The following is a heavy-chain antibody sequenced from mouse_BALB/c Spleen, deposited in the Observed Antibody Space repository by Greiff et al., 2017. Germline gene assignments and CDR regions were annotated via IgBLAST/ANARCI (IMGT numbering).Heavy chain of an antibody. CDR2: IYPGNGDT. CDR3: ARSDYYGSPFDY. J-gene: IGHJ2*01. V-gene: IGHV1-12*01. CDR1: GYTFTSYN. D-gene: IGHD1-1*01. Sequence: QVQLQQPGAELVKPGASVKMSCKASGYTFTSYNMHWVKQTPGQGLEWIGAIYPGNGDTSYNQKFKGKATLTADKSSSTAYMQLSSLTSEDSAVYYCARSDYYGSPFDYWGQGTTLTVSS.